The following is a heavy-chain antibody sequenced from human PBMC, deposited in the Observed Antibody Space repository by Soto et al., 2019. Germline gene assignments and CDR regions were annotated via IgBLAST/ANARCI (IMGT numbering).Heavy chain of an antibody. CDR2: ISSSSSTI. Sequence: EVQLVESGGGLVQPGGSLRLSCAASGFTFSSYSMNWVRQAPGKGLEWVSYISSSSSTIYYADSVKGRFTISRDNAKNSLYLQMNSLRDEDTAVYYCASTVLSASHPSDSRKGIAAAGYYYGMDVWGQGTTVTVSS. D-gene: IGHD6-13*01. CDR3: ASTVLSASHPSDSRKGIAAAGYYYGMDV. J-gene: IGHJ6*02. CDR1: GFTFSSYS. V-gene: IGHV3-48*02.